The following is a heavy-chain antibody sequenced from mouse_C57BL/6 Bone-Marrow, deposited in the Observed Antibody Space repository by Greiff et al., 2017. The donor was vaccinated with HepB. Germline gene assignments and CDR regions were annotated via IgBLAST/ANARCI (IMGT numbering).Heavy chain of an antibody. CDR1: GFTFSSYG. D-gene: IGHD2-2*01. J-gene: IGHJ4*01. V-gene: IGHV5-6*01. Sequence: EVHLVESGGDLVKPGGSLKLSCAASGFTFSSYGMSWVRQTPDKRLEWVATISSGGSYTYYPDSVKGRFTISRDNAKNTLYLQMSSLKSEDTAMYYCARQGSTMVTTYAMDYWGQGTSVTVSS. CDR2: ISSGGSYT. CDR3: ARQGSTMVTTYAMDY.